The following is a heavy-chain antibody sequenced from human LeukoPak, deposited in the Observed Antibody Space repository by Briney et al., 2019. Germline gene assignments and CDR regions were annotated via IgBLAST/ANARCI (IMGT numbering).Heavy chain of an antibody. V-gene: IGHV3-48*02. CDR1: GFTFSSYS. CDR3: ARGYSNYDGFDY. Sequence: GGSLRLSCAASGFTFSSYSMNWVRQVPGKGLEWVSYISSSSTTTYYADSVKGRFTISRDNAKNSLYLQMNSLRDEDTAVYYCARGYSNYDGFDYWGQGTLVNVSS. J-gene: IGHJ4*02. CDR2: ISSSSTTT. D-gene: IGHD4-11*01.